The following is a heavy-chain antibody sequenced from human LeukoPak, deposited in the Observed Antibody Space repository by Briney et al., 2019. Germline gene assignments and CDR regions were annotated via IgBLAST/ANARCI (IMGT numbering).Heavy chain of an antibody. V-gene: IGHV3-23*01. CDR2: ISSSGGTT. Sequence: GGSLRLSCAASGFTFSSYAMSWVRQAPGKGLEWVSGISSSGGTTNYVDSVKGRFTISRDDSKKTLYLQMNSLRAEDTAVYYCAKVVITALYRYHYMDVWGKGTTVTVSS. J-gene: IGHJ6*03. CDR3: AKVVITALYRYHYMDV. D-gene: IGHD1-14*01. CDR1: GFTFSSYA.